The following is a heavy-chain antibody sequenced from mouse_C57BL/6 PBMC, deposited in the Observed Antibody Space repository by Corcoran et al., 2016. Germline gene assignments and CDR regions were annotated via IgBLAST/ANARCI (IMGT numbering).Heavy chain of an antibody. CDR1: GYTFTSYG. D-gene: IGHD1-1*01. V-gene: IGHV1-81*01. CDR2: IYPRSGNT. CDR3: EREENYYGSGYDYFDT. Sequence: QVQLQQSGAELARPGASVKLSCKASGYTFTSYGISWVKQRTGQGLEWIGEIYPRSGNTYYNEKFKGKATLTADKSSSTAYMEIRSLTSEDSAVYCCEREENYYGSGYDYFDTWCQGTAFTVSS. J-gene: IGHJ2*01.